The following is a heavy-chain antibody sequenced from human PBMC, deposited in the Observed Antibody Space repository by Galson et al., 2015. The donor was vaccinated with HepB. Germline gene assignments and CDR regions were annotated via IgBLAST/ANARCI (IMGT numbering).Heavy chain of an antibody. CDR1: GSTFSSYE. V-gene: IGHV3-48*03. CDR3: ARDRTVAGTPGGGGVDY. CDR2: ISSSGSTI. D-gene: IGHD6-19*01. Sequence: SLRLSCAASGSTFSSYEMNWVRQAPGKGLEWVSYISSSGSTIYYADSVKGRFTISRDNAKNSLYLQMNSLRAEDTAVYYCARDRTVAGTPGGGGVDYWGQGTLVTVSS. J-gene: IGHJ4*02.